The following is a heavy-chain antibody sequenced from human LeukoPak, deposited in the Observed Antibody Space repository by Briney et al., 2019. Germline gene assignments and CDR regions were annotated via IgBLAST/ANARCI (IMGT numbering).Heavy chain of an antibody. V-gene: IGHV1-18*01. CDR1: GYTFTNYG. CDR3: ARTYYDILTGYYGAFDI. Sequence: PRASVKVSCKASGYTFTNYGINWVRQAPGQGLEWMGWISGYNGNTNYAQKLQGRVTMTTGTSTSTAYMELRSLRSDDTAVYYCARTYYDILTGYYGAFDIWGQGTMVTVSS. D-gene: IGHD3-9*01. J-gene: IGHJ3*02. CDR2: ISGYNGNT.